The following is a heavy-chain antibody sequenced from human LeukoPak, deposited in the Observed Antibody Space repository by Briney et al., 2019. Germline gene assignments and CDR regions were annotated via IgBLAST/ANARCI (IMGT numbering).Heavy chain of an antibody. D-gene: IGHD7-27*01. CDR3: AGATNGGSGFDY. Sequence: ASVKVSCKASGYTFTSYDINWVRQATGQGLEWMGWMNPNSGNTGYAQKFQGRVTMTRNTSISTAYMELSSLRSEDTAVYYCAGATNGGSGFDYWGQGTLVTVSS. J-gene: IGHJ4*02. V-gene: IGHV1-8*01. CDR1: GYTFTSYD. CDR2: MNPNSGNT.